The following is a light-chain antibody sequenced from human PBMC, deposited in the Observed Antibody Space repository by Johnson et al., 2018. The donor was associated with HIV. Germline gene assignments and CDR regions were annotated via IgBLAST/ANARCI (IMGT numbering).Light chain of an antibody. V-gene: IGLV1-51*01. Sequence: QSVLTQPPSVSAAPGQKVTISCSGSSCDIGNNYVSWHQQLPGTAPKFLIYDNNKRHSGIPDRFSGSKSGTSATLGITGLQTGDEADYYCGTWDSSLNAYVFGAATKVAVL. CDR3: GTWDSSLNAYV. J-gene: IGLJ1*01. CDR1: SCDIGNNY. CDR2: DNN.